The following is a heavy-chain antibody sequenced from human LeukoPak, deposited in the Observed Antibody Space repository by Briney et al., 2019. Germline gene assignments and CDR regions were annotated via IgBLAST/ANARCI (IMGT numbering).Heavy chain of an antibody. D-gene: IGHD4-17*01. CDR2: INPNSGGT. CDR3: ARDEDYGISVNVDY. V-gene: IGHV1-2*02. J-gene: IGHJ4*02. Sequence: ASVKVSCKASGYTFTGYYMHWVRQAPGQGLEWMGWINPNSGGTNYAQKFQGRVTMTRDTSISTAYMELRSLRSDGTAVYYCARDEDYGISVNVDYWGQGTLVTVSS. CDR1: GYTFTGYY.